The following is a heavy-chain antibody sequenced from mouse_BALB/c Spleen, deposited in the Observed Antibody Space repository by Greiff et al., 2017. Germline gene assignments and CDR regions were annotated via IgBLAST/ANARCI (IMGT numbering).Heavy chain of an antibody. V-gene: IGHV5-6-2*01. CDR3: SRQGGYYGYAMDY. CDR1: GFTFSSYY. D-gene: IGHD1-1*01. Sequence: EVKLVESGGGLVKLGGSLKLSCAASGFTFSSYYMSWVRQTPEKRLELVAAINSNGGSTYYPDTVKGRFTISRDNAKNTLYLQMSSLKSEDTALYYCSRQGGYYGYAMDYWGQGTSVTVSS. J-gene: IGHJ4*01. CDR2: INSNGGST.